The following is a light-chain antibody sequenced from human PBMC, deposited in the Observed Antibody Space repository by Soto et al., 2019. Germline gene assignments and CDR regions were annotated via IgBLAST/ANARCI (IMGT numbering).Light chain of an antibody. CDR2: DTS. V-gene: IGKV3-15*01. Sequence: EIVLTQSPAALSVSPGERATLSCWASQSVGSTLNWYQQKPGQAPRLLIYDTSIRATGIPARFSGSGSGTEFTLTIASLQSEDFGVYYCQQYNNWPLTFGGGTKVEIK. CDR3: QQYNNWPLT. J-gene: IGKJ4*01. CDR1: QSVGST.